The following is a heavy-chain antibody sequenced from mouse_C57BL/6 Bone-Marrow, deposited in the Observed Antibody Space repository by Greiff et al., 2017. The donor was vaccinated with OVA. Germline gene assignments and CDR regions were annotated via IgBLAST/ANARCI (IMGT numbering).Heavy chain of an antibody. Sequence: QVQLQQSGAELVRPGTSVKVSCKASGYAFTNYLIEWVKQRPGQGLEWIGVINPGSGGTNYNEKFKGKATLTADKSSSTAYMQLSSLTSEDAAVDFCARGGDYPFAYWGQGTLVTVSA. D-gene: IGHD2-4*01. V-gene: IGHV1-54*01. J-gene: IGHJ3*01. CDR2: INPGSGGT. CDR1: GYAFTNYL. CDR3: ARGGDYPFAY.